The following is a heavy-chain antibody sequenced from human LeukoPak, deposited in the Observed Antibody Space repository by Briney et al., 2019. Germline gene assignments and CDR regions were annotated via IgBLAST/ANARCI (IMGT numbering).Heavy chain of an antibody. CDR2: INPSGGST. J-gene: IGHJ4*02. CDR3: ASSGWSHFDY. D-gene: IGHD6-19*01. V-gene: IGHV1-46*01. Sequence: GASVKASCKASGGTFTSYYMHWVRQAPGQGLEWMGIINPSGGSTSYAQKFQGRVTMTRDTSTSTVYMELSSLRSEDTAVYYCASSGWSHFDYWGQGTLVTVSS. CDR1: GGTFTSYY.